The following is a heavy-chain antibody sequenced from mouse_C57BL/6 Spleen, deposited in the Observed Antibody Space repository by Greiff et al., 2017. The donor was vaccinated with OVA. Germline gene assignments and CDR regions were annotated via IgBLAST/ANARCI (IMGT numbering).Heavy chain of an antibody. J-gene: IGHJ4*01. CDR3: ARARGDAMDY. V-gene: IGHV1-26*01. CDR2: INPNNGGT. Sequence: QQSHGKSLEWIGDINPNNGGTSYNQKFKGKATLTVDKSSSTAYMELRSLTSEDSAVYYCARARGDAMDYWGQGTSVTVSS.